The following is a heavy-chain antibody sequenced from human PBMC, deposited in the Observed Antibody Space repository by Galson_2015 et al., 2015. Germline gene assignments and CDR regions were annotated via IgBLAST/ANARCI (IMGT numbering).Heavy chain of an antibody. CDR2: VLYDGNNK. V-gene: IGHV3-30*18. D-gene: IGHD3-10*01. J-gene: IGHJ4*02. Sequence: SLRLSCAASGFTFRSYAMHWVRQAPGKGLEWVAVVLYDGNNKYYADSVKGRFTISRDNSKNTLYLQMSSLRAEDTAVYYCAKDQDFGSGSHAFDYWGQGTLVTVSS. CDR3: AKDQDFGSGSHAFDY. CDR1: GFTFRSYA.